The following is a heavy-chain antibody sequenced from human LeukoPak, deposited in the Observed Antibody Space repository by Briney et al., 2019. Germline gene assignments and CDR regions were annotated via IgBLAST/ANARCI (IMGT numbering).Heavy chain of an antibody. CDR3: ARDRGYSYGYTGYYYYGMDV. V-gene: IGHV4-59*01. CDR1: GGSISSYY. D-gene: IGHD5-18*01. J-gene: IGHJ6*02. CDR2: IYYSGST. Sequence: SETLSLTCTVSGGSISSYYWSWIRQPPGKGLEWIGYIYYSGSTNYNPSLKSRVTISVDTSKNQFSLKLSSVTAADTAVYYCARDRGYSYGYTGYYYYGMDVWGQGTTVTVS.